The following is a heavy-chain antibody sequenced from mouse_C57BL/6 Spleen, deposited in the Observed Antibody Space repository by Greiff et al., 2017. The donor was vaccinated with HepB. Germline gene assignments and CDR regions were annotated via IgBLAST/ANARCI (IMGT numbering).Heavy chain of an antibody. CDR1: GYTFTEYT. CDR2: FYPGSGSI. V-gene: IGHV1-62-2*01. D-gene: IGHD1-1*01. J-gene: IGHJ1*03. Sequence: VKLQESGAELVKPGASVKLSCKASGYTFTEYTIHWVKQRSGQGLEWIGWFYPGSGSIKYNEKFKDKATLTADKSSSTVYMELSRLTSEDSAVYFCARHEENYGRSYWYFDVWGTGTTVTVSS. CDR3: ARHEENYGRSYWYFDV.